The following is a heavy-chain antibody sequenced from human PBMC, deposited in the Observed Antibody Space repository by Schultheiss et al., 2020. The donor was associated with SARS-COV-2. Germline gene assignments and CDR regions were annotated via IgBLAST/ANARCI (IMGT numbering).Heavy chain of an antibody. CDR2: INGDGTTT. Sequence: GGSLRLSCAASGFTFSNYWMHWVRQAPGKGLMWVSRINGDGTTTNYAGSVKGRFTISRDNARNTVSLQMNNVRAEDTAVYYCARDVGDAFDMWGQGTMVTVSS. D-gene: IGHD1-26*01. CDR3: ARDVGDAFDM. CDR1: GFTFSNYW. V-gene: IGHV3-74*01. J-gene: IGHJ3*02.